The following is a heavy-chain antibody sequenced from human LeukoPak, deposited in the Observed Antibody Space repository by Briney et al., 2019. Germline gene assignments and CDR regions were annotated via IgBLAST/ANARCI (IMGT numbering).Heavy chain of an antibody. J-gene: IGHJ5*02. Sequence: SETLSLTCTVSGGSISSGSYYWSWIRQPAGKGLEWIGRIYTSGSTNYNPSLKSRVTISVDRSKNQFSLKLSSVTAADTAVYYCARATPITIFGVVIPYNWFDPWGQGTLVTVSS. CDR1: GGSISSGSYY. V-gene: IGHV4-61*02. D-gene: IGHD3-3*01. CDR3: ARATPITIFGVVIPYNWFDP. CDR2: IYTSGST.